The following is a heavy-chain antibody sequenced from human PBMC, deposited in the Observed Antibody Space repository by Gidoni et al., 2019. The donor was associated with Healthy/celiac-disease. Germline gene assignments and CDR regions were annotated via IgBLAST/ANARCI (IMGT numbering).Heavy chain of an antibody. CDR3: ARDHDILTGYYISYYFAY. CDR2: ISHDGSNK. CDR1: GFTFSSYA. D-gene: IGHD3-9*01. Sequence: QVQLVESGGGVVQPRRSLRLSCEASGFTFSSYALHWVRQAPGKGLEWVAVISHDGSNKYYADSVKGRFTIYRDNSKNTLYLQMNSLRAEDTAVYYCARDHDILTGYYISYYFAYWGQGTLVTVSS. J-gene: IGHJ4*02. V-gene: IGHV3-30-3*01.